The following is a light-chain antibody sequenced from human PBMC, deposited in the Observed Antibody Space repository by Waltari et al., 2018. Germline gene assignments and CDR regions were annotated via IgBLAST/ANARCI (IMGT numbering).Light chain of an antibody. CDR2: RNN. CDR1: SSNVGTST. Sequence: QSVLSQPPSASGTPGQRVSISCSGSSSNVGTSTVNWYQQLPGTAPKLLIYRNNPRPSAVPGRFSGSKSGTSASLAISGLQSEDEAEYFCSAWDDSLNGVLFGGGTKLTVL. J-gene: IGLJ2*01. V-gene: IGLV1-44*01. CDR3: SAWDDSLNGVL.